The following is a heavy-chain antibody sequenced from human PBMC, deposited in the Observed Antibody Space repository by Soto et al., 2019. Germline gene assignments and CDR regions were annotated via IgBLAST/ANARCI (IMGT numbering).Heavy chain of an antibody. J-gene: IGHJ6*02. D-gene: IGHD1-26*01. CDR3: AQISYSCNGMDV. CDR1: GFSLDSSAVG. CDR2: IFWDDDK. V-gene: IGHV2-5*02. Sequence: QITLKESGPSLVKPTQPLTLTCTFPGFSLDSSAVGVGWIRQPPGKALKRLALIFWDDDKRYSPLLKSRLTITKHTSQTQEVLTMTNLYPVDTATYYCAQISYSCNGMDVWGQGTTVTVSS.